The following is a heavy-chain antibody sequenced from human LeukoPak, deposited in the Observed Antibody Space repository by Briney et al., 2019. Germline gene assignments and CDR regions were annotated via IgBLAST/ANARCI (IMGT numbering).Heavy chain of an antibody. D-gene: IGHD3-9*01. J-gene: IGHJ4*02. CDR3: ARDQSDILTPYYFEY. CDR2: ISSSSSYI. V-gene: IGHV3-21*01. Sequence: PGGSLRLSCAASGFTFSSYSMNWVRQAPGKGLKWVSSISSSSSYIYYADSVKGRFTISRDNAKNSLYLQMNSLRVEDTAVYYCARDQSDILTPYYFEYWGQGTLVTVSS. CDR1: GFTFSSYS.